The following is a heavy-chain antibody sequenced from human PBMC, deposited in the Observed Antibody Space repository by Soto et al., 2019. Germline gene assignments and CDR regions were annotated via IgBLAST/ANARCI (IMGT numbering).Heavy chain of an antibody. V-gene: IGHV4-39*01. CDR3: ARQGDYFDTNGYFYVFEY. CDR1: GGSISSGSNY. Sequence: KASETLSLTCAVSGGSISSGSNYWAWLRQPPGMGLEWLGSIYNTGSAYYNPSLKSRVTLFVDTSENRFSLKLSSVTAADTAVYFCARQGDYFDTNGYFYVFEYWGRGTLVTVSS. CDR2: IYNTGSA. J-gene: IGHJ4*02. D-gene: IGHD3-22*01.